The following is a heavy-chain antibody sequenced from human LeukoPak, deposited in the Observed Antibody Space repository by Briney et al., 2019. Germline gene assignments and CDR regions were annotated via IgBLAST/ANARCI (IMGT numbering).Heavy chain of an antibody. CDR2: INQDGSDK. V-gene: IGHV3-7*03. Sequence: GGSLRLSCAASGLTFSIHWMNWVRQAPGKGLECVANINQDGSDKYYVDSVKGRFTISRDNAKNSLYLQMNSLRAEDTAVYYCAKLREWELPDLFDYWGQGTLVTVSS. CDR1: GLTFSIHW. J-gene: IGHJ4*02. CDR3: AKLREWELPDLFDY. D-gene: IGHD1-26*01.